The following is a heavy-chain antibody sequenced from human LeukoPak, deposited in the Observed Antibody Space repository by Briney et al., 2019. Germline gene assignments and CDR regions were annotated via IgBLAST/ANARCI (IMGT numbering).Heavy chain of an antibody. D-gene: IGHD3-10*01. V-gene: IGHV3-30*02. CDR3: AKDDGYYGSGSYPSAFDI. Sequence: GGSLRLSCAASGFTFSSYGMHWVRQAPGKGLEWVSFIRYDGSNEYYADSVRGRFTISRDNSKNTLDLQMNSLRAEDTAVYYCAKDDGYYGSGSYPSAFDIWGQGTMVTVSS. J-gene: IGHJ3*02. CDR2: IRYDGSNE. CDR1: GFTFSSYG.